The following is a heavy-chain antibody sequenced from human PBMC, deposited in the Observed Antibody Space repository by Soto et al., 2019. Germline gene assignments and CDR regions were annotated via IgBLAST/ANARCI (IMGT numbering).Heavy chain of an antibody. Sequence: QVQLQESGPGLVKPSQTLSLTCTVSGGSISSGGYYWSWIRQHPGKGLEWIGYIYYSGSTYYNPSLKRRVTISVDTSKNQFSLKLSSVTAADTAVYYCARGLWFGELFPHFDYWGQGTLVTVSS. V-gene: IGHV4-31*03. CDR2: IYYSGST. J-gene: IGHJ4*02. D-gene: IGHD3-10*01. CDR3: ARGLWFGELFPHFDY. CDR1: GGSISSGGYY.